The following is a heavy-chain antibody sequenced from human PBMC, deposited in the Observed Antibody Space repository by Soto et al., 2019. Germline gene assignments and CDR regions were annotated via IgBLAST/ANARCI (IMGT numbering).Heavy chain of an antibody. CDR2: ISSSSSYI. Sequence: NPGGSLRLSCAASGFTFSSYSMNWVRQAPGKGLEWVSSISSSSSYIYYADSVKGRFTISRDNAKNSLYLQMNSLRAEDTAVYYCARDRYALHYDFWSGYSYFDYWGQGTLVTVSS. D-gene: IGHD3-3*01. CDR3: ARDRYALHYDFWSGYSYFDY. V-gene: IGHV3-21*01. CDR1: GFTFSSYS. J-gene: IGHJ4*02.